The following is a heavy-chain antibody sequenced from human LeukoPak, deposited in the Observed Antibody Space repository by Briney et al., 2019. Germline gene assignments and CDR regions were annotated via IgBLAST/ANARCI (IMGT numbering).Heavy chain of an antibody. CDR1: GYTFTGYY. J-gene: IGHJ6*02. CDR2: INPNSGGT. D-gene: IGHD2-21*02. Sequence: ASDKVSCKASGYTFTGYYMHWVRQAPGQGLEWMGWINPNSGGTNYAQKFQGRVTMTRDTSISTAYMELSRLRSDDTAVYYCARAYCGGDCYRYYYYGMDVWGQGTTVSVSS. CDR3: ARAYCGGDCYRYYYYGMDV. V-gene: IGHV1-2*02.